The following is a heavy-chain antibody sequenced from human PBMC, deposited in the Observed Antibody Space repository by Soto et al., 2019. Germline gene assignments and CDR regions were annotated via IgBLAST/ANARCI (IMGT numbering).Heavy chain of an antibody. D-gene: IGHD2-15*01. V-gene: IGHV3-74*01. CDR2: INSDGSST. Sequence: GGSLRLSCAASGFTFSSYWMHWVRQAPGKGLVWVSRINSDGSSTSYADSVKGRFTISRDNAKNTLYLQMNSLRAEDTAVYYCAIHGGYYYYGMDAWGQGTTVTVSS. CDR1: GFTFSSYW. CDR3: AIHGGYYYYGMDA. J-gene: IGHJ6*02.